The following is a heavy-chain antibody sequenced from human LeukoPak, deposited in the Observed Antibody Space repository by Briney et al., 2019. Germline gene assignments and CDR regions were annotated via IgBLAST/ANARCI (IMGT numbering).Heavy chain of an antibody. CDR2: ISAYNGNT. CDR1: GYTFTSYG. Sequence: GASVKVSCKASGYTFTSYGISWVRQAPGQGLEWMGWISAYNGNTNYAQKFQGRVTMTRNTSISTAYMELSSLRSEDTAVYYCARGTQLWLINRELDYWGQGTLVTVSS. J-gene: IGHJ4*02. D-gene: IGHD5-18*01. V-gene: IGHV1-18*01. CDR3: ARGTQLWLINRELDY.